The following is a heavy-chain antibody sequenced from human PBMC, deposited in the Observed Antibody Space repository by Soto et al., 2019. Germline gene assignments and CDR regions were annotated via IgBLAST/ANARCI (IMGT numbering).Heavy chain of an antibody. Sequence: PSETLSLTCSVSGASMNDYYGSWIRQSPGKGLEHIGYLHYTGSDNYNPSLKNRVTLSMDTSKNQFSLKLSSVTAADTAIYYCARSGHIFAGVVWGQGILVTSPQ. CDR3: ARSGHIFAGVV. CDR1: GASMNDYY. J-gene: IGHJ4*02. CDR2: LHYTGSD. V-gene: IGHV4-59*01. D-gene: IGHD3-16*01.